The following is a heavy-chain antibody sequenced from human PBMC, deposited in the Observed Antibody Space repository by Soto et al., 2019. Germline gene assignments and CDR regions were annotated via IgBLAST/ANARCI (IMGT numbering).Heavy chain of an antibody. CDR3: ARRAINCGGDCFWYFDL. CDR2: INPSGGST. J-gene: IGHJ2*01. V-gene: IGHV1-46*01. D-gene: IGHD2-21*02. CDR1: GYTFTSYY. Sequence: ASVKVSCKASGYTFTSYYMHWVRQAPGQGLEWMGIINPSGGSTSYAQKFQGRVTITRDTSTSTVYMELSSLRSEDTAVYYCARRAINCGGDCFWYFDLWGRGTLVTVSS.